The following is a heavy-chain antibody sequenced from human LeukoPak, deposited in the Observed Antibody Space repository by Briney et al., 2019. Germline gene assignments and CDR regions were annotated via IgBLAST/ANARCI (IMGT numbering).Heavy chain of an antibody. Sequence: PGGSLRLSCAASGFTFSSYAMHWVRQAPGKGLEWVAVISYDGSNKYYADSVKGRFTISRDNSKNTLYLQMNSLRAEDTAVYYCARDRYVHYGMDVWGQGTTVTVSS. V-gene: IGHV3-30-3*01. J-gene: IGHJ6*02. CDR2: ISYDGSNK. CDR3: ARDRYVHYGMDV. D-gene: IGHD3-10*02. CDR1: GFTFSSYA.